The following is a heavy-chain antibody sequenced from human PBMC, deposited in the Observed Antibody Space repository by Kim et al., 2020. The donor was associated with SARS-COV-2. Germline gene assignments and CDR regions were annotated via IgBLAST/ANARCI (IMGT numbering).Heavy chain of an antibody. CDR1: GGSISSHRHY. Sequence: SETLSLTCAVSGGSISSHRHYWGWIRQPPGKGLEFIGSIYYSGSTYYNPSLKSRVTISVDTSKNQFSLKLTSVTAADTAVYYCATLMAQGPLGWFDPWGQGTLVTVSS. D-gene: IGHD2-8*01. CDR3: ATLMAQGPLGWFDP. CDR2: IYYSGST. V-gene: IGHV4-39*01. J-gene: IGHJ5*02.